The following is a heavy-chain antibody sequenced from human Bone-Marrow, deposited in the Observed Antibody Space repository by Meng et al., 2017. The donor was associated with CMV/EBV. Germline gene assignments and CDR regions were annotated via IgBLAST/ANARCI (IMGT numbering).Heavy chain of an antibody. D-gene: IGHD3-3*01. CDR1: GGTFSSYA. CDR3: AQMLYDFWSGYQTLDYYYYGRDV. V-gene: IGHV1-69*05. Sequence: SVKVSCKASGGTFSSYAISWVRQAPGQGLEWMGGIIPIFGTANYAQKFQGRVTITTDESTSTAYMELSSLRSEDTAVYYCAQMLYDFWSGYQTLDYYYYGRDVWGQGNTVNVAS. J-gene: IGHJ6*02. CDR2: IIPIFGTA.